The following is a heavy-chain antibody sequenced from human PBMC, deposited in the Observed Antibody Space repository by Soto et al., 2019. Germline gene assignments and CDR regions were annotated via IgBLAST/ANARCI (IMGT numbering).Heavy chain of an antibody. Sequence: PGGSLRLSCAASGFTFSSYAMSWVRQAPGKGLEWVSAISGSGGSTYYADSVKGRFTISRDNSKNTLYLQMNSLRAEDTAVYYCAKGPPSIYYDSSLLDYWGQGTLVTVSS. CDR3: AKGPPSIYYDSSLLDY. V-gene: IGHV3-23*01. J-gene: IGHJ4*02. CDR2: ISGSGGST. D-gene: IGHD3-22*01. CDR1: GFTFSSYA.